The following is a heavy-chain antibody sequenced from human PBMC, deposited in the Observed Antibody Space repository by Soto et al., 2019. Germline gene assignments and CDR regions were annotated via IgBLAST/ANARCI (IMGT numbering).Heavy chain of an antibody. CDR3: AKNWTWGCLVH. J-gene: IGHJ4*02. CDR2: VYYGGST. CDR1: GDSISTDY. D-gene: IGHD7-27*01. Sequence: PSETLSLTCTVSGDSISTDYWSWIRQSPGKGLELIGFVYYGGSTNYNPSLKSRVTISVDTPKNQFSLKLSSVTAADTAVYYCAKNWTWGCLVHWGKGTLVTVSS. V-gene: IGHV4-59*08.